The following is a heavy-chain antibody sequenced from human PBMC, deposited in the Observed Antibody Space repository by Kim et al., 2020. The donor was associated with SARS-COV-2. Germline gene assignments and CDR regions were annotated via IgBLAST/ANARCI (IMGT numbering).Heavy chain of an antibody. J-gene: IGHJ4*02. D-gene: IGHD2-15*01. CDR2: FDPEDGET. CDR1: GYTLTELS. V-gene: IGHV1-24*01. CDR3: ATVTRGYCSGGSCGHYYFDY. Sequence: ASVKVSCKVSGYTLTELSMHWVRQAPGKGLEWMGGFDPEDGETIYAQKFQGRVTMTEDTSTDTAYMELSSLRSEDTAVYYCATVTRGYCSGGSCGHYYFDYWGQGTLVTVSS.